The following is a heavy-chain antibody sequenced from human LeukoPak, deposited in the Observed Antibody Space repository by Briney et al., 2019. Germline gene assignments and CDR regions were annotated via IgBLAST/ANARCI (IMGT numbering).Heavy chain of an antibody. CDR3: ARGLPGIVVVPTGMDV. J-gene: IGHJ6*02. V-gene: IGHV3-21*01. D-gene: IGHD2-2*01. CDR2: ISSSSSYI. Sequence: GGSLRLSCAASGFTFSSYSMNWVRQAPGKGLEWVSSISSSSSYIYYADSVKGRFTISRDNAKSSLYLQMNCLRTKDTAVYYCARGLPGIVVVPTGMDVWGQGTTVTVSS. CDR1: GFTFSSYS.